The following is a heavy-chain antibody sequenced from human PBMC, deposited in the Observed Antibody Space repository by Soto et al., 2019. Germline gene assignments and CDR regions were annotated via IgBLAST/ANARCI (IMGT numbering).Heavy chain of an antibody. CDR1: GFTVSSNY. Sequence: GGSLRLSCAASGFTVSSNYMSWVRQAPGKGLEWVSVIYSGGSTYYADSVKGRITISRHNSKNTLYLQMNSLRAEDTAVYYCARGYSSGWYSPFDYWGQGTLVTVSS. V-gene: IGHV3-53*04. CDR3: ARGYSSGWYSPFDY. CDR2: IYSGGST. J-gene: IGHJ4*02. D-gene: IGHD6-19*01.